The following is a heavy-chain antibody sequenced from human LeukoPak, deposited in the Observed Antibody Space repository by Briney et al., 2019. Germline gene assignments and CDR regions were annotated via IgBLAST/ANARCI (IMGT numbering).Heavy chain of an antibody. Sequence: GESLKISCKASEYSFSRYWIGWVRQMPGKGLEWMGMTYPGDSETRYNPSFQGQVTISADRSITTAYLQWSSLKASDTAIYYCARPSAATVTTEGDYWGQGTLVTVSS. D-gene: IGHD4-11*01. J-gene: IGHJ4*02. V-gene: IGHV5-51*01. CDR1: EYSFSRYW. CDR3: ARPSAATVTTEGDY. CDR2: TYPGDSET.